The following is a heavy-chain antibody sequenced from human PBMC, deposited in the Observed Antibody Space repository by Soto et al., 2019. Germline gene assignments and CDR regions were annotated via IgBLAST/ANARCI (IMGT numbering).Heavy chain of an antibody. Sequence: SETLSLTCTVSGGSVSSGSYYWSWIRQPPGKGLEWIGSIYYSGSTYYNPSLKSRVTMSVDTSKNQFSLKLSSVTAADTAVYYCARRYGYCFDYWGQGTLVTVSS. CDR1: GGSVSSGSYY. V-gene: IGHV4-39*07. D-gene: IGHD2-2*03. CDR2: IYYSGST. CDR3: ARRYGYCFDY. J-gene: IGHJ4*02.